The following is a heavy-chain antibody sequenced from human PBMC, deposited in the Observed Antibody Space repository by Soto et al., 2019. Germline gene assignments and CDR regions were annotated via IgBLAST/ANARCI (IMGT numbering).Heavy chain of an antibody. J-gene: IGHJ4*02. V-gene: IGHV3-7*04. CDR2: MKQDGSEK. D-gene: IGHD6-6*01. Sequence: EVQLVESGRDLVQPGGSLRLSCTASGFTFSDYGMTWVRQTPGKGLEWVANMKQDGSEKYYVDSVKGRFTISRDNAKNSLFLQMNGLRAEDTAVYYCVRGRRSSDYWGQGTLVTVSS. CDR3: VRGRRSSDY. CDR1: GFTFSDYG.